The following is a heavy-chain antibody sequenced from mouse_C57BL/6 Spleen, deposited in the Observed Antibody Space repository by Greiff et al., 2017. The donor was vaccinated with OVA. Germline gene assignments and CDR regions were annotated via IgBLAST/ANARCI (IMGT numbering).Heavy chain of an antibody. Sequence: EVQLQQSGPGLVKPSQSLSLTCSVTGYSITSGYYWNWIRQFPGNKLEWMGYIRYDGSNNYNPSLKNRISITRDTSKNQFFLKLNSVTTEDTATYSCARHYEYHWYFDVWGTGTTVTVSS. J-gene: IGHJ1*03. CDR2: IRYDGSN. CDR1: GYSITSGYY. V-gene: IGHV3-6*01. D-gene: IGHD2-4*01. CDR3: ARHYEYHWYFDV.